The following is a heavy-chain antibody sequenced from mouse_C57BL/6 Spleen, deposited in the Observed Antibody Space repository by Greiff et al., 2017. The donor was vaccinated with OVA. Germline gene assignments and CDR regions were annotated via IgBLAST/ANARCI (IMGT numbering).Heavy chain of an antibody. CDR1: GYTFTDYE. J-gene: IGHJ2*01. CDR2: IDPETGGT. V-gene: IGHV1-15*01. CDR3: TRENYYGSNPYYFDY. D-gene: IGHD1-1*01. Sequence: VQLQQSGAELVRPGASVTLSCKASGYTFTDYEMHWVKQTPVHGLEWIGAIDPETGGTAYNQKFKGKAILTADKSSSTAYMELRSLTSEDSAVYYGTRENYYGSNPYYFDYWGQGTTLTVSS.